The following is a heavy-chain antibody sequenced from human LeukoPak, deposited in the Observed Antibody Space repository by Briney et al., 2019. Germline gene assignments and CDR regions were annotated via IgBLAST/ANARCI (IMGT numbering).Heavy chain of an antibody. V-gene: IGHV1-58*01. J-gene: IGHJ6*03. CDR3: AADLEYSTSAPRGDYMDV. D-gene: IGHD6-6*01. CDR2: IVVGSGNT. CDR1: GFTFTSSA. Sequence: SVKVSCKASGFTFTSSAVQWVRQARGQRLEWIGWIVVGSGNTNYAQKFQERVTITRDMSTSTAYMELSSLRSEDTAVYYCAADLEYSTSAPRGDYMDVWGKGTTVTVSS.